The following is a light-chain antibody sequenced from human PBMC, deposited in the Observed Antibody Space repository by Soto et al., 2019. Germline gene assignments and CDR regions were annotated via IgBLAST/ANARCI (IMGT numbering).Light chain of an antibody. V-gene: IGLV2-14*01. CDR2: DVT. CDR3: ISYTSSSLYV. Sequence: QSALTQPASVSGSPGQSIAISCTGTSSDVGGYDYVSWYQQHPGKAPKLMIYDVTDRPSGVSNPFSGSKSGNTASLTISGLQAEDEAEYYCISYTSSSLYVFGTGTKVTVL. J-gene: IGLJ1*01. CDR1: SSDVGGYDY.